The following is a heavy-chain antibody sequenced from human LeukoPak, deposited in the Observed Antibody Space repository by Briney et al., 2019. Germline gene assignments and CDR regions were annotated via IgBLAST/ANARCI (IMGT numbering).Heavy chain of an antibody. Sequence: GGSLRLSCAAYGFTFSSYEMNWVHQAPGKGLEWVSYISSTGSTIYYADSVRGRFTISRDNAKNSPYLQMNSLRAEDTAVYYCAREGTEDCSGGSCYLGYYYGMDVWGQGTTVTVS. D-gene: IGHD2-15*01. CDR3: AREGTEDCSGGSCYLGYYYGMDV. CDR2: ISSTGSTI. J-gene: IGHJ6*02. CDR1: GFTFSSYE. V-gene: IGHV3-48*03.